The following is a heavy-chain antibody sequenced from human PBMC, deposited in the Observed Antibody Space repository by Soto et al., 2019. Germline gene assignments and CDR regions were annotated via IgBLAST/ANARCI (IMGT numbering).Heavy chain of an antibody. V-gene: IGHV3-7*03. CDR2: IKQDGSEK. CDR1: GFTFSSYW. J-gene: IGHJ4*02. Sequence: EVQLVESGGGLVQPGGSLRLSCAASGFTFSSYWMSWVRQAPGKGLEWVANIKQDGSEKYYVDSVKGRFTISRDNAKNSLYLQMNSLRAEDTAVYYCARVGSGSYSYYFDYWGQGTLVTVSS. CDR3: ARVGSGSYSYYFDY. D-gene: IGHD1-26*01.